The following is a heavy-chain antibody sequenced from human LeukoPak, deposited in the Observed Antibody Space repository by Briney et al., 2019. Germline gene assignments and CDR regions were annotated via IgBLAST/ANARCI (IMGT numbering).Heavy chain of an antibody. CDR3: ARDKSRDGYMYYFDY. J-gene: IGHJ4*02. CDR1: GFTFSSYW. D-gene: IGHD5-24*01. CDR2: IKQDGSEK. Sequence: GGSLRLSCAASGFTFSSYWMSWVRQAPGKGLVWVANIKQDGSEKYYVDSVKGRFTISRDNAKNSLYLQMNSLRAEDTAVYYCARDKSRDGYMYYFDYWGRGTLVTVSS. V-gene: IGHV3-7*01.